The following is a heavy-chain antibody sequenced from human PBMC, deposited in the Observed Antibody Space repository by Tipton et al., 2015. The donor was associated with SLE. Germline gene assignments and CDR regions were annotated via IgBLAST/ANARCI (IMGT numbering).Heavy chain of an antibody. Sequence: TLSLTCAVYGGSFSGYYWTWIRRPPGKGLEWIGEINHSGSTSYNPSLKSRDAISVDTSKKQFSLKLNSVTAADTAVYYCARHLPMGKRAFDIWGQGTMVTVSS. D-gene: IGHD7-27*01. CDR2: INHSGST. J-gene: IGHJ3*02. CDR1: GGSFSGYY. CDR3: ARHLPMGKRAFDI. V-gene: IGHV4-34*01.